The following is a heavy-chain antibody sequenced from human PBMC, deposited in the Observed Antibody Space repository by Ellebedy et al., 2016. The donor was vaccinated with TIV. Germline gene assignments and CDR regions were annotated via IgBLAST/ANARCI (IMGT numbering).Heavy chain of an antibody. D-gene: IGHD6-19*01. CDR3: ARGTSGWYGASYYYYGMDV. V-gene: IGHV1-3*01. CDR2: INAGNGNT. CDR1: GYTFTAYH. J-gene: IGHJ6*02. Sequence: ASVKVSCKTSGYTFTAYHIHWVRQAPGQRLEWMGWINAGNGNTKYSQKFQGRVTITRDTSASTAYMELSSLRSEDTAVYYCARGTSGWYGASYYYYGMDVWGQGTTVTVSS.